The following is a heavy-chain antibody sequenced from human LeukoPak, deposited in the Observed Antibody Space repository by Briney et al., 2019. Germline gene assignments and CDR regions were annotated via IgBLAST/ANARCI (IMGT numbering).Heavy chain of an antibody. CDR3: ARDDLLRLYFDY. CDR1: GFTVSSNY. J-gene: IGHJ4*02. V-gene: IGHV3-21*01. Sequence: PGGSLRLSCAASGFTVSSNYMSWVRQAPGKGLEWVSSISSSSSYIYYADSVKGRFTISRDNAKNSLYLQMNSLRAEDTAVYYCARDDLLRLYFDYWGQGTLVTVSS. CDR2: ISSSSSYI.